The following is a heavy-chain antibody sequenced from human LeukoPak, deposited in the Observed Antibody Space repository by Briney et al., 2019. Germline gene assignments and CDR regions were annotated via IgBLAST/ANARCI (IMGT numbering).Heavy chain of an antibody. CDR2: ISAYNGNT. V-gene: IGHV1-18*01. D-gene: IGHD2-15*01. CDR1: GYTFTSYG. J-gene: IGHJ5*02. Sequence: VASVKVSCKASGYTFTSYGISWVRQAPGQGLEWMGWISAYNGNTNYAQKLQGRVTMTTDTSTSTAYMELRSLRSDDTAVYYCARGYCSGGSCYSVENWFDPWGQGTLVTVSS. CDR3: ARGYCSGGSCYSVENWFDP.